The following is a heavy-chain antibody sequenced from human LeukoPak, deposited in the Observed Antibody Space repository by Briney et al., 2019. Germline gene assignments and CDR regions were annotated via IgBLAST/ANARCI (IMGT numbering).Heavy chain of an antibody. Sequence: SETLSLTCTVSGGSISSSYWNWIRQPPGKGLEWIGYIYYSGNTNYNPSLKSRVTISVDTSKNQFSLKLSSVTAADTAMYYCAGSGYSSGYLFDYWGQGTLVTVSS. D-gene: IGHD5-18*01. J-gene: IGHJ4*02. CDR1: GGSISSSY. CDR3: AGSGYSSGYLFDY. CDR2: IYYSGNT. V-gene: IGHV4-59*01.